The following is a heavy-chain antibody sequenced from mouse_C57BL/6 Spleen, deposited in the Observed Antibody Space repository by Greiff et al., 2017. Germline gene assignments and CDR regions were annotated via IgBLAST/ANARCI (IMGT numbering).Heavy chain of an antibody. CDR1: GYTFTDYN. Sequence: EVQLQQSGPELVKPGASVKMSCKASGYTFTDYNMHWVKQSHGKSLEWIGYINPNNGGTSYNQKFKGKATLTVNKSSSTADMELRSLTSEDSAVYYCARGGFYGSSPHDYWGQGTTLTVSS. D-gene: IGHD1-1*01. J-gene: IGHJ2*01. CDR3: ARGGFYGSSPHDY. CDR2: INPNNGGT. V-gene: IGHV1-22*01.